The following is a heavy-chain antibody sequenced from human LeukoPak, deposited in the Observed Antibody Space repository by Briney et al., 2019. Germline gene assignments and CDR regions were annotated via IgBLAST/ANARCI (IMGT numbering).Heavy chain of an antibody. D-gene: IGHD2-15*01. J-gene: IGHJ4*02. Sequence: PGGSLRLSCAASGFPLSSYSINWVRQAPGKGLELVSYISSSGSAIYYVDSVKGRFTVSRDNAKNSLFLQMNSPRAEDTAVYYCVRVKGSYFDYWGQGALVTVSS. V-gene: IGHV3-48*01. CDR3: VRVKGSYFDY. CDR1: GFPLSSYS. CDR2: ISSSGSAI.